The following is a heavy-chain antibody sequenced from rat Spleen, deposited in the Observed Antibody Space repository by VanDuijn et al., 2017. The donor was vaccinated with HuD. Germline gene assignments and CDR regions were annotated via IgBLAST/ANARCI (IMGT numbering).Heavy chain of an antibody. CDR1: GFSLTDYS. J-gene: IGHJ3*01. CDR3: TRSYGGYTSNWFPY. D-gene: IGHD1-11*01. Sequence: VQLKESGPGLVQPSQTLSLTCTVSGFSLTDYSVHWVRQPPGKGLEWMGVIWGSGDTNYTSALKSRLTISRDTSKSQVFLKMNSLQTDDTAIYFCTRSYGGYTSNWFPYWGQGTLVTVSS. V-gene: IGHV2S54*01. CDR2: IWGSGDT.